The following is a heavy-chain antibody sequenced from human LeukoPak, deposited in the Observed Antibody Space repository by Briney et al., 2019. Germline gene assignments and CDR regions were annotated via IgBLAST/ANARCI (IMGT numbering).Heavy chain of an antibody. J-gene: IGHJ4*02. Sequence: GRSLRLSCAASGFTFSSYAMHWVRQAPGKGLEWVAVISYDGSNKYYADSVKGRFTIPRDNSKNTLYLQMNSLRAEDTAVYYCAKPNSSGWYSYWGQGTLVTVSS. CDR2: ISYDGSNK. CDR1: GFTFSSYA. V-gene: IGHV3-30*04. CDR3: AKPNSSGWYSY. D-gene: IGHD6-19*01.